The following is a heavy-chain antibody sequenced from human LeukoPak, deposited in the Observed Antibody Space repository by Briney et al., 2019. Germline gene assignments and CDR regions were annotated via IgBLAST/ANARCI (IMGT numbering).Heavy chain of an antibody. V-gene: IGHV1-46*01. CDR1: GYTFTSYY. CDR3: ARVAAQYDSSSAVDY. Sequence: ASVKVSCKASGYTFTSYYMHWVRQAPGQGLEWMGIINPSGGSTSYTQKFQGRVTMTRDTSTSTVYMELSSLRSEDTAVYYCARVAAQYDSSSAVDYWGQGTLVPVSS. D-gene: IGHD3-22*01. CDR2: INPSGGST. J-gene: IGHJ4*02.